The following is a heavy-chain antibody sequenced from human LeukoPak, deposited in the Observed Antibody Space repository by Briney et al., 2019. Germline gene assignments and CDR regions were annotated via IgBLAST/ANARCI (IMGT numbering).Heavy chain of an antibody. D-gene: IGHD2-2*01. Sequence: SETLSLTCAVYGGSFSGYYWSWIRQPPGKGLEWIGEINHSGSTNYNPSLKSRVTISVDTSKNQFSRKLSSVTAADTAVYYCARVYCSSTSCYEDWGQGTLVTVSS. CDR3: ARVYCSSTSCYED. CDR2: INHSGST. V-gene: IGHV4-34*01. CDR1: GGSFSGYY. J-gene: IGHJ4*02.